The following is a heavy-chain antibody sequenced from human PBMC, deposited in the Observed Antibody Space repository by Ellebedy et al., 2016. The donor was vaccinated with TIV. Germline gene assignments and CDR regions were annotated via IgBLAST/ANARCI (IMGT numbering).Heavy chain of an antibody. J-gene: IGHJ6*02. CDR3: ARVGYYGSGSYALPHYYYGMDV. Sequence: GGSLRLSCAASGFTFSSYAMHWVRQAPGKGLEWVAVISYDGSNKYYADSVKGRFTISRDNSKNTLYLQMNSLRAEDTAVYYCARVGYYGSGSYALPHYYYGMDVWGQGTTVTVSS. V-gene: IGHV3-30*11. CDR2: ISYDGSNK. CDR1: GFTFSSYA. D-gene: IGHD3-10*01.